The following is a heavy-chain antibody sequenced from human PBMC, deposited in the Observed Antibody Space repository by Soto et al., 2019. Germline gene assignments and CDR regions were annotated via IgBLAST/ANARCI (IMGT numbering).Heavy chain of an antibody. CDR3: PRLRYGDHFDY. CDR1: GDSVSRNH. CDR2: TYENGKT. V-gene: IGHV4-59*02. Sequence: QVELQESGPGLVKPSETLSLTCTVSGDSVSRNHWGWIRQSPRKGLEWIGYTYENGKTNYNPFFESRVTISPDTSKNQFSLNLTSVTAADTAVYYCPRLRYGDHFDYWGRGTRVTVSS. D-gene: IGHD4-17*01. J-gene: IGHJ4*02.